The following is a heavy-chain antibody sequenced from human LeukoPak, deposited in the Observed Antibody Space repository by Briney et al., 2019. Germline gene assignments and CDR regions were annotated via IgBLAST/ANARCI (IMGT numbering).Heavy chain of an antibody. CDR1: GFTFSNYS. Sequence: GGSLRLSCAASGFTFSNYSMNWVRQAPGKGLEWVSSISSSSSYIYYADSVKGRFTISRDNAKNTLYLQMNSLRAEDTAVYYCARDSGSGSYSGYWGLGTLVTVSS. V-gene: IGHV3-21*01. CDR2: ISSSSSYI. J-gene: IGHJ4*02. CDR3: ARDSGSGSYSGY. D-gene: IGHD3-10*01.